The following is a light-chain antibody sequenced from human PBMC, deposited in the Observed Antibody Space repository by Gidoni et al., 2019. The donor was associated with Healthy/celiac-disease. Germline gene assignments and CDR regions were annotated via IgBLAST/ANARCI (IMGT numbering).Light chain of an antibody. CDR1: QDISNY. CDR3: QQYDNLPPLFT. CDR2: DAS. J-gene: IGKJ3*01. V-gene: IGKV1-33*01. Sequence: DIQMTQSRSSLSASVGDRVTITCQASQDISNYLNWYQQKPGKAPKLLIYDASNFETGVPSRFSGSGSGPDFLFTISSLQPEHIATYYCQQYDNLPPLFTFGPGTKVDIK.